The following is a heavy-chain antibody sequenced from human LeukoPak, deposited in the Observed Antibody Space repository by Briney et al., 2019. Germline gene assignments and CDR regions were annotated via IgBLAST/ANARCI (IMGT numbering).Heavy chain of an antibody. D-gene: IGHD3-9*01. CDR1: GGSFSSYY. J-gene: IGHJ4*02. V-gene: IGHV4-34*01. Sequence: SETRSLTCAVYGGSFSSYYWSWIRQPPGKGLEWIGEINHSGSTNYNPSLKSRVTISVDTSKNQFPLKLSSVTAADTAVYYCARGYLRYFDWFPVWDYWGQGTLVTVSS. CDR2: INHSGST. CDR3: ARGYLRYFDWFPVWDY.